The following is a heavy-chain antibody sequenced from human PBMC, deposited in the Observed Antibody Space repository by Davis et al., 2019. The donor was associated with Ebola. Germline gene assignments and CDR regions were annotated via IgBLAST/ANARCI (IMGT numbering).Heavy chain of an antibody. CDR2: ISAYNGNT. Sequence: ASVKVSCKASGYTFTSYGISWVRQAPGQGLEWMGWISAYNGNTNYAQKLQGRVTMTTDTSTSTAYMELRSLRSEDTAVYYCASPERRDGYINQPFDYWGQGTLVTVSS. V-gene: IGHV1-18*01. D-gene: IGHD5-24*01. CDR3: ASPERRDGYINQPFDY. J-gene: IGHJ4*02. CDR1: GYTFTSYG.